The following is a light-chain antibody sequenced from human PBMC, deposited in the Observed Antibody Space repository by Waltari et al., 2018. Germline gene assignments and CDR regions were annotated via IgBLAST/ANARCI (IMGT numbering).Light chain of an antibody. CDR3: LQDYNYPWT. J-gene: IGKJ1*01. V-gene: IGKV1-6*01. CDR1: QGIRYD. CDR2: AAS. Sequence: AIQMTQSPSSLSASVGDRVTITCRASQGIRYDLGWYQQNPGKAPKLRIFAASTLQSGVPSRFSGSGSGTDFPLTISSLQPEDFATYYCLQDYNYPWTFGQGTKVEIK.